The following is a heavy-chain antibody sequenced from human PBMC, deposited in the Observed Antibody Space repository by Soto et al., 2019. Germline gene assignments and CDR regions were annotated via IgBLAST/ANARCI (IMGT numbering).Heavy chain of an antibody. J-gene: IGHJ4*02. CDR2: VRGNGDPP. V-gene: IGHV3-64*04. CDR1: GFTFSSYA. D-gene: IGHD3-3*01. Sequence: GGSLRLSCSASGFTFSSYAMHWVRQAPGKGLEYVSGVRGNGDPPFYADSVKGRFTISRDNSKNTLYLQMNNLRVEDKAVYYCADGGEWSFNFEYWGQGTLVTVSS. CDR3: ADGGEWSFNFEY.